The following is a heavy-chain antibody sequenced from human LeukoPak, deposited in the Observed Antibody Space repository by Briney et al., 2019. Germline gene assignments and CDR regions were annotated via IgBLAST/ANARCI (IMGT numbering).Heavy chain of an antibody. V-gene: IGHV3-74*03. CDR3: ARGGVVVTTKDYYYGLDV. CDR1: GFTFSTYW. D-gene: IGHD5-12*01. Sequence: GGSLRLSGAASGFTFSTYWMHWVRQAPGKGLVWVSQIKSDGSTTMYAGSVKGRFTISRDNAKNTLYLQMISLRAEDTAVYYCARGGVVVTTKDYYYGLDVWGQGTTVTVSS. CDR2: IKSDGSTT. J-gene: IGHJ6*02.